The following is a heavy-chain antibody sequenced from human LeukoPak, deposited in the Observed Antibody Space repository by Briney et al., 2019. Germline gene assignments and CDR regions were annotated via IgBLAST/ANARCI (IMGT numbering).Heavy chain of an antibody. J-gene: IGHJ3*02. CDR2: INPNSGGT. V-gene: IGHV1-2*02. Sequence: ASVKVSCKASGYTFTGYYMHWGRQAPGQGLEWMGWINPNSGGTNYAQKFQGRVTMTRDTSISTAYMELSRLRSDDTAVYYCARSLVWGHAVDICGQGTMVTVSS. D-gene: IGHD3-16*01. CDR3: ARSLVWGHAVDI. CDR1: GYTFTGYY.